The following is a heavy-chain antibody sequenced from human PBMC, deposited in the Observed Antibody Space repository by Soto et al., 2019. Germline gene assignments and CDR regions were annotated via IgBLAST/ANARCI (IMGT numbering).Heavy chain of an antibody. CDR3: EDGIQGDHPVSAFLXNRSSDL. CDR2: MYNSGST. Sequence: KGLEWIGYMYNSGSTNYNPALKSRVTISVDTSKNQFYLKLSSVPAADTAVYQGEDGIQGDHPVSAFLXNRSSDL. J-gene: IGHJ2*01. D-gene: IGHD2-21*02. V-gene: IGHV4-59*08.